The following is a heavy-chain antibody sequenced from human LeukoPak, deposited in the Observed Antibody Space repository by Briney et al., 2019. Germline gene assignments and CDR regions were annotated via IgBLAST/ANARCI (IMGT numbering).Heavy chain of an antibody. Sequence: GGTLRLSCAASGFTFSSYGMSWVRQAPGKGLEWVSAISGSGGSTYYADSVKGRFSISRDSSKNILYLQMNSLRAEDTAVYYCAKDRCSNGIGCYYYYMDVWGKGTTVTISS. CDR2: ISGSGGST. CDR1: GFTFSSYG. D-gene: IGHD2-8*01. CDR3: AKDRCSNGIGCYYYYMDV. J-gene: IGHJ6*03. V-gene: IGHV3-23*01.